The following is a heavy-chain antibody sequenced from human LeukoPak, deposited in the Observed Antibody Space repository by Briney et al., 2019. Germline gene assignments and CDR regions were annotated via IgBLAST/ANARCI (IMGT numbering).Heavy chain of an antibody. Sequence: SETLSLNCAVSGGSISSGDYYWSWIRQPPGKGLEWIGYIYYSGSTYYNPSLKSRVTISVDTSKNQFSLKLSSVTAADTAVYYCARGSSWYEAGWFDPWGQGTLVTVSS. CDR1: GGSISSGDYY. CDR3: ARGSSWYEAGWFDP. D-gene: IGHD6-13*01. V-gene: IGHV4-30-4*01. J-gene: IGHJ5*02. CDR2: IYYSGST.